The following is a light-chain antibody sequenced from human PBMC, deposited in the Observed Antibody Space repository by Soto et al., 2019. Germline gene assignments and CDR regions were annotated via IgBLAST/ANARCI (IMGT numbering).Light chain of an antibody. V-gene: IGKV3-20*01. J-gene: IGKJ2*01. CDR2: GAS. CDR1: QSVSSSY. Sequence: EIVLTQSPGPLSLSPGERATLSCRASQSVSSSYVAWHQQKPGQAHRLLIYGASSRGTGIPDRFSGSGSGTDFTLAISRLEPEYFAEDYWQQYCSSSATFGRGTKLEIK. CDR3: QQYCSSSAT.